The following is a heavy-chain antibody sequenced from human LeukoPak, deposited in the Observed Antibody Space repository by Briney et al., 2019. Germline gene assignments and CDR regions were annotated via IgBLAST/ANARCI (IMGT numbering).Heavy chain of an antibody. D-gene: IGHD4-11*01. Sequence: GASVKVSCKTSGYKFKNYGISWVRQAPGQGLEWMGWVRADNGKTDYTQKFQDRVTMTADTSTNTAYMELRSLRSDDTAVYCCARDRSNSDFWGQGTLVTVS. CDR1: GYKFKNYG. CDR2: VRADNGKT. V-gene: IGHV1-18*01. CDR3: ARDRSNSDF. J-gene: IGHJ4*02.